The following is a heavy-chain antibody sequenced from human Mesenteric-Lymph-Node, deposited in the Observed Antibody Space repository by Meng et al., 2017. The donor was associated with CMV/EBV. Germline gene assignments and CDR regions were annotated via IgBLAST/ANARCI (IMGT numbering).Heavy chain of an antibody. Sequence: SETLSLTCGVYGGSVSTYYWNWIRQSPGKGLEWIGEINQSGNTNFNPSLKSRVTLSIDTSKKQFSLKLSSVTAADTAIYYCARVLDGLIVYWGQGSLVTVSS. J-gene: IGHJ4*02. D-gene: IGHD3-10*01. CDR3: ARVLDGLIVY. CDR1: GGSVSTYY. V-gene: IGHV4-34*01. CDR2: INQSGNT.